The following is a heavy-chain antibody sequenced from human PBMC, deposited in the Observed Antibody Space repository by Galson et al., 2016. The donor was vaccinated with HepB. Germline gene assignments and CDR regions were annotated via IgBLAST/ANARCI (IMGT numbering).Heavy chain of an antibody. V-gene: IGHV3-23*01. D-gene: IGHD3-9*01. CDR2: ISGSGGST. Sequence: SLRLSCAASGFTFSTYAMSWVRQAPGKGLEWVSAISGSGGSTYYADSVKGRFTISRDNSKNTVYLQMNSLRAEDTAVYYCAKNDILTGYSAFDYWGQGTLVTVSS. J-gene: IGHJ4*02. CDR1: GFTFSTYA. CDR3: AKNDILTGYSAFDY.